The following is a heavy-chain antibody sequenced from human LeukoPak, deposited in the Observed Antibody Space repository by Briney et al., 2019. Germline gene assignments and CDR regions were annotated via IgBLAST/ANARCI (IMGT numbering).Heavy chain of an antibody. CDR1: GGSISSYH. CDR3: ARIERDGSGKPPYYYYYMDV. CDR2: ISYSGYT. D-gene: IGHD3-10*01. J-gene: IGHJ6*03. V-gene: IGHV4-59*01. Sequence: SETLSLTCSVSGGSISSYHWSWIRQPPGKGLEWIGYISYSGYTNYSPSLQSRVTISLDRSKNQFSVKLTSVTAADTAVYYCARIERDGSGKPPYYYYYMDVWGKGTTVTVSS.